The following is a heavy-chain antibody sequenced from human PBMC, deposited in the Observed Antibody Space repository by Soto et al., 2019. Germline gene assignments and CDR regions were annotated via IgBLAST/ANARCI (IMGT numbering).Heavy chain of an antibody. CDR2: IIPILGTA. J-gene: IGHJ5*02. Sequence: ASVKVSCKASGGTFSSYTISWVRQAPGQGLEWMGRIIPILGTANYAQKFQGRVTITADKSTSTAYMELSSLRSEDTAVYYCARDPFGVANREFDPWGQGTLVTVSS. CDR3: ARDPFGVANREFDP. V-gene: IGHV1-69*08. D-gene: IGHD3-3*01. CDR1: GGTFSSYT.